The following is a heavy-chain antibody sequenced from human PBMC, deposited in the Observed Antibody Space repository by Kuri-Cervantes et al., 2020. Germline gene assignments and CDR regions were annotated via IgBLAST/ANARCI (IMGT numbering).Heavy chain of an antibody. CDR1: GFTFSSYS. CDR2: ISSSGSTI. CDR3: ARDQFEGYDILTGYLIDHYYYGMDV. J-gene: IGHJ6*02. D-gene: IGHD3-9*01. Sequence: GESLKISCAASGFTFSSYSMNWVRQAPGKGLEWVSYISSSGSTIYYADSVKGRFTISRDNAKNSLYLQMNSLRAEDTAVYYCARDQFEGYDILTGYLIDHYYYGMDVWGQGTTVTVSS. V-gene: IGHV3-48*04.